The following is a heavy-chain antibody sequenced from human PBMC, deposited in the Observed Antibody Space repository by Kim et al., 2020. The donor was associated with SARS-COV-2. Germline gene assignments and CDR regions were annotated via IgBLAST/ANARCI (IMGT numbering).Heavy chain of an antibody. J-gene: IGHJ4*02. V-gene: IGHV2-5*01. Sequence: YSPSLKSRLTITKDTSKNQVVLTMTNMDPVDTATYYCAHEKRGMAPFDYWGQGTLVTVSS. CDR3: AHEKRGMAPFDY. D-gene: IGHD3-10*01.